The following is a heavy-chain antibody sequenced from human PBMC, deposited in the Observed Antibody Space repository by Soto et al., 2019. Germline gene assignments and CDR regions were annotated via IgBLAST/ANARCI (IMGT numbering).Heavy chain of an antibody. CDR3: ERGGDWYGFDY. CDR2: INHNTNT. CDR1: GGSFSGSY. J-gene: IGHJ4*02. D-gene: IGHD3-9*01. Sequence: SETLSLTCAVYGGSFSGSYWNWIRQPPGKGLEWIGEINHNTNTIYNPSLTSRVTISVDTSKNQFSLKLSSVTAADTAVYYCERGGDWYGFDYWGQGTLVTVSS. V-gene: IGHV4-34*01.